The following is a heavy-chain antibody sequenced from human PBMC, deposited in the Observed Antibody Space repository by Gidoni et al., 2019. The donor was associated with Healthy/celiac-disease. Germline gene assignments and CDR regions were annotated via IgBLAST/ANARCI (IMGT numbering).Heavy chain of an antibody. D-gene: IGHD3-10*01. CDR2: ISGSGGST. V-gene: IGHV3-23*01. Sequence: EVQLLESGGGLVQPGGSLRLSCAASGVTFSSYAMRWVRPAPGKGLAWGSAISGSGGSTYYADSVKGRFTTSRDNSKNTLYLQMNSLRAEDTAVYYCAKPEKGAVSYNLYYFDYWGQGTLGTVSS. CDR1: GVTFSSYA. CDR3: AKPEKGAVSYNLYYFDY. J-gene: IGHJ4*02.